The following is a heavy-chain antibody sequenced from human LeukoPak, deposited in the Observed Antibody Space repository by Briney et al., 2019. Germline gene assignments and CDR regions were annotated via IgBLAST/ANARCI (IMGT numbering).Heavy chain of an antibody. D-gene: IGHD5-12*01. CDR1: GYTFTSYY. CDR2: IIPILGIA. Sequence: ASVKVSCKASGYTFTSYYMHWVRQAPGQGLEWMGRIIPILGIANYAQKFQGRVTITADKSTSTAYMELSSLRSEDTAVYYCAREGVATSRIDYWGQGTLVTVSS. J-gene: IGHJ4*02. V-gene: IGHV1-69*04. CDR3: AREGVATSRIDY.